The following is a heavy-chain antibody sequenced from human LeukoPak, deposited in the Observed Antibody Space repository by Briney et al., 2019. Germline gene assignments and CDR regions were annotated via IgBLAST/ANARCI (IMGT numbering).Heavy chain of an antibody. CDR3: ARARRDYVWGSYRNLNFDY. V-gene: IGHV1-2*02. J-gene: IGHJ4*02. D-gene: IGHD3-16*02. CDR1: GYTFTVYY. CDR2: VNPNSGGT. Sequence: ASVKVSCKASGYTFTVYYMHWVRQAPGQGLEWMGWVNPNSGGTNYAQKFQGRVTMTRDTSISTAYMELSRLRSDDTAVYYCARARRDYVWGSYRNLNFDYWGQGTLVTVSS.